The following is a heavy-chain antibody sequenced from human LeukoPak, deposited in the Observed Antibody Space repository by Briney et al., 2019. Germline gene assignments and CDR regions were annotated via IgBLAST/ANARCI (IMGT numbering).Heavy chain of an antibody. CDR2: IKQDGGEK. J-gene: IGHJ4*02. D-gene: IGHD6-13*01. V-gene: IGHV3-7*01. Sequence: GGSLRLSCAASGFTFSSYWMSWVRQAPGKGLEWVANIKQDGGEKYYVDSVKGRFTISRDNAKNSLYLQMNSLRAEDTAVYYCARTHSSSWYGGDNFDYWGQGTLVTVSS. CDR1: GFTFSSYW. CDR3: ARTHSSSWYGGDNFDY.